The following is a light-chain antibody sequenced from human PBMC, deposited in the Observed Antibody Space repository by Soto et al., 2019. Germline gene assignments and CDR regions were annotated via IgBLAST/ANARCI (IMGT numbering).Light chain of an antibody. J-gene: IGLJ1*01. V-gene: IGLV1-40*01. CDR2: GNI. Sequence: QSVLTQPPSVSGAPGQRVTISCIGVSSNIGAGYDVHWYQQVPGTAPQLLIYGNINRPSGVPDRFSGSKSGTSASLAITGLQAQDEADYYCQSYDSSLSGYVFGAGTKVTVL. CDR3: QSYDSSLSGYV. CDR1: SSNIGAGYD.